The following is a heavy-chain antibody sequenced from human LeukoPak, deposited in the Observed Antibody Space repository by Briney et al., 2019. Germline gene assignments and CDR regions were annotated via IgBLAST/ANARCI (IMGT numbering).Heavy chain of an antibody. CDR1: GYTFTGYY. CDR3: ARDSRGSHKFGFDY. J-gene: IGHJ4*02. CDR2: INPNSGGT. Sequence: ASVKVSCKASGYTFTGYYMHWVRQAPGQGLEWMGRINPNSGGTNYAQKFQGRVTMTRDTSISTAYMELSRLRSDDTAVYYCARDSRGSHKFGFDYWGQGTLVTVSS. D-gene: IGHD3-16*01. V-gene: IGHV1-2*06.